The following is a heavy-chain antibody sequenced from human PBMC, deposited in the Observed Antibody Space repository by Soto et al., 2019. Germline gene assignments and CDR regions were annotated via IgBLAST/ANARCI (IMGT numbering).Heavy chain of an antibody. CDR2: INHSGST. CDR1: GGSFSGYY. D-gene: IGHD2-2*01. V-gene: IGHV4-34*01. J-gene: IGHJ5*02. Sequence: SETLSLTCAVYGGSFSGYYWSWIRQPPGKGLEWIGEINHSGSTNYNPSLKSRVTISVDTSKNQFSLKLTSVTAADTAVYYCARGGYCSSTSCSPGFDPWGQGTLVTVSS. CDR3: ARGGYCSSTSCSPGFDP.